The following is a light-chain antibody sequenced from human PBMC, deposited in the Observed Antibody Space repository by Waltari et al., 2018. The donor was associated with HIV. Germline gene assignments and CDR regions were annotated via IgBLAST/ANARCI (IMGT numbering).Light chain of an antibody. CDR2: DVN. CDR1: SSDVGNYNY. CDR3: TSYTSSDTWV. V-gene: IGLV2-14*03. Sequence: QSALTQPASVSGSPGQSITISCPGTSSDVGNYNYVSWFQQPPDKAPTLILFDVNKRPSGVSSRFSGSKSGKTASLTISGLQPEDEGDYFCTSYTSSDTWVFGGGTKVTVL. J-gene: IGLJ3*02.